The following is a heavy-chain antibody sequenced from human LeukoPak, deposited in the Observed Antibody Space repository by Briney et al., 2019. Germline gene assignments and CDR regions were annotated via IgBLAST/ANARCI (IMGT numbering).Heavy chain of an antibody. J-gene: IGHJ4*02. Sequence: PVGSLRLSCAASGFTFSDYYMSWIRQAPGKGLEWVSYISTSGSTIYYADSVKGRFTISRDNAKNSLYLQMNSLRAEDTAVYYCASVWVVPGSDYWGQGTLVTVSS. CDR1: GFTFSDYY. CDR2: ISTSGSTI. CDR3: ASVWVVPGSDY. V-gene: IGHV3-11*04. D-gene: IGHD6-19*01.